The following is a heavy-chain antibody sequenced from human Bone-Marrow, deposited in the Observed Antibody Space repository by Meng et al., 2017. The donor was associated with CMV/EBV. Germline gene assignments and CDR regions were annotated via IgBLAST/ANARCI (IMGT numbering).Heavy chain of an antibody. D-gene: IGHD1-7*01. Sequence: GGSLRLSCAASGFTFDDYAMHWVRQAPGKGLEWVSGISWNSGSIGYADSVKGRFTISRDNAKNSLYLQMNSLRAEDTALYYCAKGRGINWNYVGYGMNVWGQGTTVTVSS. J-gene: IGHJ6*02. CDR2: ISWNSGSI. CDR1: GFTFDDYA. CDR3: AKGRGINWNYVGYGMNV. V-gene: IGHV3-9*01.